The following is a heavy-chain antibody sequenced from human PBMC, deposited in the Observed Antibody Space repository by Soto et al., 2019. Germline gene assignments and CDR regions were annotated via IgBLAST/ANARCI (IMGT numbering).Heavy chain of an antibody. CDR2: ISAYIGNT. CDR1: GYTFTSYG. Sequence: ASVKVSCKASGYTFTSYGISWVRQAPGQGLEGMGWISAYIGNTNYAQKLKGRVTMTTDTSTRTAYMELRSLRSDDTAVYYCARDSDYYDSSGYWFDPWGQGTLVTVSS. V-gene: IGHV1-18*01. J-gene: IGHJ5*02. D-gene: IGHD3-22*01. CDR3: ARDSDYYDSSGYWFDP.